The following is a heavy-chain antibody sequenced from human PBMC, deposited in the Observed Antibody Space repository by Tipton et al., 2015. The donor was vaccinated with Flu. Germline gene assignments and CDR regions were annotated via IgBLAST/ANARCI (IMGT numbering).Heavy chain of an antibody. Sequence: SLRLSCAGSGFTFSDYWMHWVRQAPGKGLVWVSGINPEGSRTIHADSVKGRFTISRDNAKNTLYLQMNTLRAEDTAVYYCVKGFYDSSGFHYWGQGTLVTVSS. V-gene: IGHV3-74*01. CDR1: GFTFSDYW. D-gene: IGHD3-22*01. J-gene: IGHJ4*02. CDR2: INPEGSRT. CDR3: VKGFYDSSGFHY.